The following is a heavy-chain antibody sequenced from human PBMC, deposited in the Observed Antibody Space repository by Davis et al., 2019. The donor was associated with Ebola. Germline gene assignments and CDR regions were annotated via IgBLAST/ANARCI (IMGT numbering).Heavy chain of an antibody. Sequence: GESLKISCSASRFTFSSYAMHWVRQAPGKGLEWVAMTSYNGRDKYYVDSVKGRFTISRDNAKNALYLQMNSLRVEDTAVYYCARFSRGSIESYWGQGTLVTVSS. V-gene: IGHV3-30*04. J-gene: IGHJ4*02. CDR1: RFTFSSYA. CDR2: TSYNGRDK. CDR3: ARFSRGSIESY. D-gene: IGHD6-6*01.